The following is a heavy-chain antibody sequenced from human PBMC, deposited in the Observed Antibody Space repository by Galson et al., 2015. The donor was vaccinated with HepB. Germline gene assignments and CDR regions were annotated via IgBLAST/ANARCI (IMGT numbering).Heavy chain of an antibody. CDR3: ARDGSTIGTVPDY. J-gene: IGHJ4*02. D-gene: IGHD1-1*01. CDR2: IWYDGSNK. V-gene: IGHV3-33*08. CDR1: GFTFSSYG. Sequence: SLRLSCAASGFTFSSYGMHWVRQAPGKGLEWVAVIWYDGSNKYYADSVKGRFTISRDNSKNTLYLQMNSLRAEDTAVYYCARDGSTIGTVPDYWGQGTLVTVSS.